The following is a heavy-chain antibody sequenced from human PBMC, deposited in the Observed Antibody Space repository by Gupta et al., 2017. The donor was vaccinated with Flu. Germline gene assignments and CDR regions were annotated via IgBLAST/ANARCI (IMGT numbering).Heavy chain of an antibody. J-gene: IGHJ4*02. Sequence: SWVRQAPGKGLEWVSAISGSGGSTYYADSVKGRFTISRDNSKNTLYLQMNSLRAEDTAVYYCADGGSSWYSFWGQGTLVTVSS. D-gene: IGHD6-13*01. CDR2: ISGSGGST. CDR3: ADGGSSWYSF. V-gene: IGHV3-23*01.